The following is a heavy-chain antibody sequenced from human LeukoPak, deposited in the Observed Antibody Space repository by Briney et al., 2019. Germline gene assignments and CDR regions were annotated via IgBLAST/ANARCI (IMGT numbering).Heavy chain of an antibody. CDR2: ISADNGNT. V-gene: IGHV1-18*04. D-gene: IGHD6-19*01. CDR3: ARDNGIAVAADY. Sequence: ASVKVSRKAYGYTFTRYGLSWVRQAPGQGLEWMGWISADNGNTNYAQKLQGGLTMTTDTSTSTAYMQLRSLRSDDTAIYYCARDNGIAVAADYWGQGTLVTVSS. J-gene: IGHJ4*02. CDR1: GYTFTRYG.